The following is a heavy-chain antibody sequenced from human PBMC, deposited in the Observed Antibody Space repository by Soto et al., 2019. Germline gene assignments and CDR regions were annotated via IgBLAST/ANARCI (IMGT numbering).Heavy chain of an antibody. CDR2: IRSKANSYAT. V-gene: IGHV3-73*01. CDR1: GFTFSGSA. CDR3: TRLDYYGSGSYPP. D-gene: IGHD3-10*01. Sequence: PGGSLRLSCAASGFTFSGSAMHWVRQASGKGLEWVGRIRSKANSYATAYAASVKGRFTISRDDSKNTAYLQMNSLKTEDTAVYYCTRLDYYGSGSYPPWGQGTLVTVSS. J-gene: IGHJ5*02.